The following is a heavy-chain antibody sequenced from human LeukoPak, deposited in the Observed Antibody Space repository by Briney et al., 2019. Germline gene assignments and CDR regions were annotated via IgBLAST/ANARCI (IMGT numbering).Heavy chain of an antibody. CDR1: GGSISSYY. J-gene: IGHJ4*02. V-gene: IGHV4-4*07. CDR2: IYTSGST. CDR3: ARMGGYSGYATH. D-gene: IGHD5-12*01. Sequence: SETLSLTCTVSGGSISSYYWSWLRQPAGKGLEWIGRIYTSGSTNYNPSLKSRVNISLDTSNNQISLKLTSVTAADTAVYFCARMGGYSGYATHWGQGILVTVSS.